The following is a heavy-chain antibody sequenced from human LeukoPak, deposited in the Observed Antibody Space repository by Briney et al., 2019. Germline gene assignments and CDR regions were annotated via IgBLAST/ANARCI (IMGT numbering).Heavy chain of an antibody. CDR1: GGSISSSSYY. CDR3: ARQAWLFDY. V-gene: IGHV4-39*01. Sequence: SETLSLTCIVSGGSISSSSYYGGWIRQPPGKGLEWIGSIYYSGSTYYNPSLKGRVTISVDTSKNQFSLKLSSVTAADTAVYYCARQAWLFDYWGQGTLVTVSS. D-gene: IGHD5-24*01. J-gene: IGHJ4*02. CDR2: IYYSGST.